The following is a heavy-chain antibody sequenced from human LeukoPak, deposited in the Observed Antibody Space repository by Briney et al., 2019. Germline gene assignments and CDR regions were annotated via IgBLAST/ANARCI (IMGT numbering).Heavy chain of an antibody. CDR1: GYSISSGYY. CDR3: AREGRGSYYGGVSDY. CDR2: IYHSGST. Sequence: PSETLSLTCTVSGYSISSGYYWGWIRQPPGKGLEWIGSIYHSGSTYYNPSLKSRVTISVDTSKNQFSLKLSSVTAADTAVYYCAREGRGSYYGGVSDYWGQGTLVTVSS. V-gene: IGHV4-38-2*02. D-gene: IGHD1-26*01. J-gene: IGHJ4*02.